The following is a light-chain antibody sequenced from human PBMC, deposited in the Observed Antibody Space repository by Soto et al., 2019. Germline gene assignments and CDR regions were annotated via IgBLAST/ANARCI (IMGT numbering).Light chain of an antibody. Sequence: DIKTTQSPSTLSASVGDRVTITCRASQSVSTWLAWYQQKPGKAPQVLISMASTLESGVPSRFSGSGSGTEFTLTISSLQPDDFATYYCQQYHSYWTFGQGTKVDI. CDR1: QSVSTW. CDR2: MAS. CDR3: QQYHSYWT. J-gene: IGKJ1*01. V-gene: IGKV1-5*03.